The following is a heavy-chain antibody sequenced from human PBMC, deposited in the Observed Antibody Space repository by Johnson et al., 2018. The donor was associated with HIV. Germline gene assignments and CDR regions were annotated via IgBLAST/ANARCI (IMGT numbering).Heavy chain of an antibody. CDR2: IKQDGSEN. D-gene: IGHD6-13*01. CDR3: TTDGYSSSWNRDAFDI. V-gene: IGHV3-7*03. Sequence: VQLVESGGGLVQPGGSLRLSCAASGFTFSSYWMSWVRQAPGKGLEWVANIKQDGSENYYVDSVKGRFTISRDNAKNSLYLQMNSLKTEDTAVYYCTTDGYSSSWNRDAFDIWGQGTMVTVSS. CDR1: GFTFSSYW. J-gene: IGHJ3*02.